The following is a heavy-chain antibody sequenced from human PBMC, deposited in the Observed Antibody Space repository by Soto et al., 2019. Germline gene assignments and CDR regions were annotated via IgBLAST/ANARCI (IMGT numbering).Heavy chain of an antibody. CDR1: RVTLSTYA. Sequence: EVQLLESGGGLVQPGGSLRLSCTASRVTLSTYAVTWVRQAPGMGLEWVSSITGNGGHTSYADSVRGRFTISRDNSNNTVYLQMSSLGADDTAVYHCAKDPNGDYIGAFDAWGLGTLVTVSS. CDR2: ITGNGGHT. D-gene: IGHD4-17*01. V-gene: IGHV3-23*01. CDR3: AKDPNGDYIGAFDA. J-gene: IGHJ3*01.